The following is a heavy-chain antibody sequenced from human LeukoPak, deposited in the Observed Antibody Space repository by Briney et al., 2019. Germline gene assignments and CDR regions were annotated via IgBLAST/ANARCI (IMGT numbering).Heavy chain of an antibody. D-gene: IGHD5-24*01. J-gene: IGHJ4*02. CDR2: IWYGGSNK. Sequence: GGSLRLSCAASGFTFSSYGMHWVRQAPGKGLEWVAVIWYGGSNKYYADSVKGRFTISRGNSKNTLYLQMNSLRAEDTGVYYCARDGGPSRRDGYNFLDNWGQGTLVTVSS. V-gene: IGHV3-33*01. CDR3: ARDGGPSRRDGYNFLDN. CDR1: GFTFSSYG.